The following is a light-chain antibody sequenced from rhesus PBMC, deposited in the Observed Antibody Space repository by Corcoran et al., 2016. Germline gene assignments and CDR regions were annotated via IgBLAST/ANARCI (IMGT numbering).Light chain of an antibody. CDR3: LQYSSSPPT. CDR1: QGISSW. Sequence: DIQMTQSPSSLSASVGDKVTITCHASQGISSWLAWYQQKQGKAPKLLIYKSSSLPSGVPSRFSGSGSGTDYTLTISSLQSEDFATYYRLQYSSSPPTFGQGTKVEIK. V-gene: IGKV1-22*01. J-gene: IGKJ1*01. CDR2: KSS.